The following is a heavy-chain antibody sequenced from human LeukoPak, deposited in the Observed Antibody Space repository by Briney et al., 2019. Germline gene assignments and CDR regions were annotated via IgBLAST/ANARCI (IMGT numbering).Heavy chain of an antibody. CDR2: MNIDGSEK. V-gene: IGHV3-7*01. Sequence: GGSLRLSCAASGFTFSNYWMGWVRQAPGKRLEWVANMNIDGSEKYYADSVKGRFSISRDNARNSVYLQMASLGVEDTAVYYCARDPVEWVLLLDYWGQGTLVTVSS. D-gene: IGHD1-26*01. J-gene: IGHJ4*02. CDR1: GFTFSNYW. CDR3: ARDPVEWVLLLDY.